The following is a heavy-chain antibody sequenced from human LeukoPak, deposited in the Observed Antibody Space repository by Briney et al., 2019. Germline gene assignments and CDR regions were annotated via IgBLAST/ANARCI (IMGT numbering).Heavy chain of an antibody. CDR2: INHSGST. CDR3: ARAPGYYDSSGSAFDI. Sequence: PSETLSLTCAVYGGSFSGYYWSWIRQPPGKGLEWVGEINHSGSTNYNPSLKSRVTISVDTSKDQFSLKLSSVTAADTAVYYCARAPGYYDSSGSAFDIWGQGTMVTVSS. J-gene: IGHJ3*02. CDR1: GGSFSGYY. V-gene: IGHV4-34*01. D-gene: IGHD3-22*01.